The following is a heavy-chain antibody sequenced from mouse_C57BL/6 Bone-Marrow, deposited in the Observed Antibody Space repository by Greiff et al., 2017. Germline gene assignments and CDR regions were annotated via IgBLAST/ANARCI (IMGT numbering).Heavy chain of an antibody. CDR2: INPNNGGT. J-gene: IGHJ1*03. V-gene: IGHV1-22*01. Sequence: EVQLQQSGPELVKPGASVKMSCKASGYTFTDYNMHWVKQSHGKSLEWIGYINPNNGGTSYNQKFKGKATLTVNKSSSTAYMELRSLTSEDSAVYYCARCAITIILQGYFDVWGTGTTVTVSS. D-gene: IGHD1-1*02. CDR1: GYTFTDYN. CDR3: ARCAITIILQGYFDV.